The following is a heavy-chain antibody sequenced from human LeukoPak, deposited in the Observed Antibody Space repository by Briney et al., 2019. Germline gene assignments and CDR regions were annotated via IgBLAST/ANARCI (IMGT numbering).Heavy chain of an antibody. Sequence: SVKVSCKASGGTFSSYAISWVRQAPGQGLEWMGRIIPILGIANYAQKFQGRVTITADKSTSTAYMELSSLRSEDTAVYYCARDGETYWFDPWGQGTLLTVSS. D-gene: IGHD3-10*01. CDR2: IIPILGIA. CDR1: GGTFSSYA. J-gene: IGHJ5*02. V-gene: IGHV1-69*04. CDR3: ARDGETYWFDP.